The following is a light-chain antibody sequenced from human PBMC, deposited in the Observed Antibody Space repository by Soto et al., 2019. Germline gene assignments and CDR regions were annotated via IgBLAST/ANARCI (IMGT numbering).Light chain of an antibody. Sequence: DIVLTQSPATLSLSPGERATLSCRASQSVSSYLAWYQQKPGQAPRLLIYDASNRATGIPARFSGSGSGTDFTLTISSLEPEDFVVYYCQQCNKWPRTFGQGTKVEI. V-gene: IGKV3-11*01. CDR1: QSVSSY. CDR2: DAS. J-gene: IGKJ1*01. CDR3: QQCNKWPRT.